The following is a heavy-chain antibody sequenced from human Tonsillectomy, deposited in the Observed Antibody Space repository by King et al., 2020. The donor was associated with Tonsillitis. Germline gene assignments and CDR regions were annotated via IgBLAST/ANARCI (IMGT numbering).Heavy chain of an antibody. Sequence: QVTLKESGPVLVKPTETLTLTCTVSGFSLTDARVGVSWIRQPPGKALEWLAHIFSNDEKFYRTSLKSRLSFSKDTSKSQVVLTMTNMDPVDTATFYCARIPHYYGSGSYYFAFDIWGQGTMVTVSS. J-gene: IGHJ3*02. CDR1: GFSLTDARVG. D-gene: IGHD3-10*01. V-gene: IGHV2-26*01. CDR3: ARIPHYYGSGSYYFAFDI. CDR2: IFSNDEK.